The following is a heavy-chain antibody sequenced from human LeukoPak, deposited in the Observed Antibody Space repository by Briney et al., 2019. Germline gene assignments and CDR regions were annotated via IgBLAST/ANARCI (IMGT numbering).Heavy chain of an antibody. CDR3: AKDTPLCYFDY. CDR2: LYSGGST. V-gene: IGHV3-53*05. CDR1: GFTVSSYY. Sequence: PGGSLRLSCAASGFTVSSYYMSWVRQAPGKGLEWVSVLYSGGSTYYADSVKGRFTISRDNSKNTLYLQMNSLRADDTAVYYCAKDTPLCYFDYWGQGTLVTVSS. D-gene: IGHD3-16*01. J-gene: IGHJ4*02.